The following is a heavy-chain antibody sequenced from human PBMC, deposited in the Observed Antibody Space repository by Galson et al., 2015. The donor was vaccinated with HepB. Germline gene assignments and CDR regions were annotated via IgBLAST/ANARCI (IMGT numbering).Heavy chain of an antibody. CDR2: FDPEDGET. Sequence: SVKVSCKVSGYTLTELSMHWVRQAPGKGLEWMGGFDPEDGETIYAQKFQGRVTMTEDTSTDTAYMELSSLRSEDTAVYYCATIRMITYGSGSYYYFDYWGQGTLVTVSS. D-gene: IGHD3-10*01. V-gene: IGHV1-24*01. CDR1: GYTLTELS. CDR3: ATIRMITYGSGSYYYFDY. J-gene: IGHJ4*02.